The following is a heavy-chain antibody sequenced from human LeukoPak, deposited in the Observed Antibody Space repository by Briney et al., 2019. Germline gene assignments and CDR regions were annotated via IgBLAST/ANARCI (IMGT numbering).Heavy chain of an antibody. J-gene: IGHJ4*02. CDR2: IYHSERK. V-gene: IGHV4-38-2*01. CDR1: GYSINSGYY. Sequence: SETLSLTCAVSGYSINSGYYWGWIRPPPGKGLEWIVNIYHSERKSYNPSLKSRVNISVDFSKNQFSLKLTSVTAADTAIYYCARVSNYSDSWGQGTLVTVSS. CDR3: ARVSNYSDS.